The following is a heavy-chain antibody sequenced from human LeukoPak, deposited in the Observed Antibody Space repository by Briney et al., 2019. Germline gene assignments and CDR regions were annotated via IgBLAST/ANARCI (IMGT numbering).Heavy chain of an antibody. CDR3: ALSRNYYYYYMDV. D-gene: IGHD2-15*01. CDR2: IYSGGST. V-gene: IGHV3-66*02. J-gene: IGHJ6*03. Sequence: PGGSLRLSCAASGFTVSSNYMSWVRQAPGKGLEWVSVIYSGGSTYYADSVEGRFTISRDNSKNTLYLQMNSLRAEDTAVYYCALSRNYYYYYMDVWGKGTTVTVSS. CDR1: GFTVSSNY.